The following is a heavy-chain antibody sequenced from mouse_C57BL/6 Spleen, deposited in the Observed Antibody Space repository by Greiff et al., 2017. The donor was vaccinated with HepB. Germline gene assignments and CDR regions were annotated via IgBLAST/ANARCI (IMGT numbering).Heavy chain of an antibody. CDR1: GFNIKDYY. CDR2: IDPEDGET. CDR3: ARDDGYYLFDY. D-gene: IGHD2-3*01. J-gene: IGHJ2*01. V-gene: IGHV14-2*01. Sequence: VHVKQSGAELVKPGASVKLSCTASGFNIKDYYMHWVKQRTEQGLEWIGRIDPEDGETKYATKFQGKATITADTSSNTAYLQLSSLTSEDTAVYYCARDDGYYLFDYWGQGTTLTVSS.